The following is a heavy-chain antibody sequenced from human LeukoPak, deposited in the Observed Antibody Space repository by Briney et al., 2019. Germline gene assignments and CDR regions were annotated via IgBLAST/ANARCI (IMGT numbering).Heavy chain of an antibody. CDR2: INHSGST. CDR3: ATSDLIAVASRPFDY. D-gene: IGHD6-19*01. J-gene: IGHJ4*02. V-gene: IGHV4-34*01. CDR1: GGSFSGYY. Sequence: KPSETLSLTCAVYGGSFSGYYWSRIRQPPGKGLEWIGEINHSGSTNYNPSLKSRVTISVDTSKNQFSLKLSSVTAADTAMYYCATSDLIAVASRPFDYWGQGTLVTVSS.